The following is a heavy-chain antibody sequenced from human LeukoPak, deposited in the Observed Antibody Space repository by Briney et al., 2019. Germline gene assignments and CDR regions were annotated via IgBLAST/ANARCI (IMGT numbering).Heavy chain of an antibody. CDR3: ARTYGDDVYILGY. Sequence: PGGSLRLSCAASGFTVSSNYMSWVRQAPGKGLEWVSVIYNGGSTYYADSVKGRFTISRDISKNTVYLQMNSLRAEDTAVYYCARTYGDDVYILGYWGQGTLVTVSS. CDR2: IYNGGST. CDR1: GFTVSSNY. D-gene: IGHD4-17*01. V-gene: IGHV3-53*01. J-gene: IGHJ4*02.